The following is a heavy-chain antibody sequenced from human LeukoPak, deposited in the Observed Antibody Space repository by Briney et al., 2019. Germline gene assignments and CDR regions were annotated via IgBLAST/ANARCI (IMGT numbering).Heavy chain of an antibody. Sequence: GGSLRLSCAASGFTFTTYNMNWVRQAPGKGLEWLSSISSSDTYIYYADSVKGRFTVSRDNAKNSLYLQMDSLRAEDTAVHYCARSGRGGAFDIWGQGTMVTVSS. CDR1: GFTFTTYN. CDR2: ISSSDTYI. CDR3: ARSGRGGAFDI. V-gene: IGHV3-21*01. J-gene: IGHJ3*02. D-gene: IGHD1-26*01.